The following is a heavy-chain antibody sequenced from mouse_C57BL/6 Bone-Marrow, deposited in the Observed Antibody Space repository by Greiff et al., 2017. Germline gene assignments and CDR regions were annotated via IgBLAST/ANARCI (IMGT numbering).Heavy chain of an antibody. Sequence: QVQLQQPGAELVKPGASVKLSCKASGYTFTSYWMHWVKQRPGQGLEWIGMIHPNSGSTNYNEKFKGKATLTVDKSSSTAYMQLSSLTSEDSAVYYWARHGGNCLYAMDYWGQGTSVTVSS. D-gene: IGHD2-1*01. CDR1: GYTFTSYW. J-gene: IGHJ4*01. CDR2: IHPNSGST. CDR3: ARHGGNCLYAMDY. V-gene: IGHV1-64*01.